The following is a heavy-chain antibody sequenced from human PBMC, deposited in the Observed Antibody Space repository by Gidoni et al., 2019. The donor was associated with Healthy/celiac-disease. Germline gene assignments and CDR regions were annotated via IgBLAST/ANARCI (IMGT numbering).Heavy chain of an antibody. CDR1: GFTFSSYA. D-gene: IGHD1-1*01. CDR2: ISGSGGST. V-gene: IGHV3-23*01. Sequence: EVQLLESGGGLVQPGGSLRLSCAASGFTFSSYAMSWVRQAPGKGLEWVSAISGSGGSTYYADSVKGRFTISRDNSKNTLYLQRNSLRAEDTAVYYCAKDLRWNRYYYYYGMDVWGQGTTVTVSS. J-gene: IGHJ6*02. CDR3: AKDLRWNRYYYYYGMDV.